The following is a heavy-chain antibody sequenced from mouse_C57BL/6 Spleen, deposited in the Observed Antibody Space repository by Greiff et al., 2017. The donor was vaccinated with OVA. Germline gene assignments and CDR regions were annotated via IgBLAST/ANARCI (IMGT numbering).Heavy chain of an antibody. Sequence: LQESGAELVRPGASVTLSCKASGYTFTDYEMHWVKQTPVHGLEWIGAIDPETGGTAYNQKFKGKAILTADKSSSTAYMELRSLTSEDSAVYYCTRAVVATEAMDYWGQGTSVTVSS. J-gene: IGHJ4*01. CDR1: GYTFTDYE. CDR3: TRAVVATEAMDY. V-gene: IGHV1-15*01. CDR2: IDPETGGT. D-gene: IGHD1-1*01.